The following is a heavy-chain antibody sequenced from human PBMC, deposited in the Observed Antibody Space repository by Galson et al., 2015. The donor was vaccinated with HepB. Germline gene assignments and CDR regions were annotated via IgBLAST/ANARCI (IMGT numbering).Heavy chain of an antibody. Sequence: SLRLSCAAYGFTFSRYSMTWVRQAPGMDLEWVSSINSVSSHIYYADSVRGRFTISRDNAKNSLYLQMNSLRADDTAVYYCVRARREVLRFFDSDHWGQGTLVTVSS. D-gene: IGHD3-3*01. CDR1: GFTFSRYS. CDR3: VRARREVLRFFDSDH. V-gene: IGHV3-21*06. CDR2: INSVSSHI. J-gene: IGHJ4*02.